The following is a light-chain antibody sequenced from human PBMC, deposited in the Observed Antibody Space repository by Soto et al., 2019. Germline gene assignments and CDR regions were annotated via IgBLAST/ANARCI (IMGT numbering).Light chain of an antibody. Sequence: DIQMTQSPSTLSASVGDRVTITCRASQTLRTWLAWYQQKPGKAPKLLIYDVSILQSGVPSRFSGSGSGTEFTLTISSLQPDDFATYYCQQYNGYTLTFGGGTKVEFK. J-gene: IGKJ4*01. CDR1: QTLRTW. CDR2: DVS. V-gene: IGKV1-5*01. CDR3: QQYNGYTLT.